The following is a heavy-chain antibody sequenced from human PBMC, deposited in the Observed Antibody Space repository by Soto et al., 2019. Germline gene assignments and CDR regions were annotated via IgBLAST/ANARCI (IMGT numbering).Heavy chain of an antibody. CDR3: ARVDIVVVVAATRAEYFQH. Sequence: GASVKVSCKASGYTFTSYYMHWVRQAPGQRLEWMGIINPSGGSTSYAQKFQGRVTMTRDTSTSTVYMELSSLRSEDTAVYYCARVDIVVVVAATRAEYFQHWGQGTLVTVSS. J-gene: IGHJ1*01. CDR2: INPSGGST. D-gene: IGHD2-15*01. CDR1: GYTFTSYY. V-gene: IGHV1-46*03.